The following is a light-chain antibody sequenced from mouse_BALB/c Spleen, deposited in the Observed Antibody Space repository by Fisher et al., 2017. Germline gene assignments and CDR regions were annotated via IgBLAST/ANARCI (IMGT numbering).Light chain of an antibody. Sequence: DIVLTQTPAIMSASPGEKVTITCRASSSVSSSYLHWYQQKSGASPKLWIYSTSNLASGVPVRFSGSGSGTSYSLTISRMEAEDVATYYCHQWSSYPWTFGGGTKLEIK. CDR1: SSVSSSY. J-gene: IGKJ1*01. V-gene: IGKV4-57-1*01. CDR2: STS. CDR3: HQWSSYPWT.